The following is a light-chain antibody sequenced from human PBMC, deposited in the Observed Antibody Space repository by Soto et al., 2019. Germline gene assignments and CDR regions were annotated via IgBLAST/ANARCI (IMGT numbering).Light chain of an antibody. J-gene: IGKJ5*01. CDR1: QSVTSSY. Sequence: IALTQSPGTPYLSPGERATLSCRASQSVTSSYLAWYQQKPGQAPRLLIYGASSRATGIPDRFNGSGSGTDFTLTINRMQPEDFAVYYCQQYGSSITFCQGTRLEIK. CDR3: QQYGSSIT. CDR2: GAS. V-gene: IGKV3-20*01.